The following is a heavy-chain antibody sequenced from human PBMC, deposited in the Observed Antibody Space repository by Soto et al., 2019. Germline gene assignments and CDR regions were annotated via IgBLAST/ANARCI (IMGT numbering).Heavy chain of an antibody. CDR1: GFTFSSYA. D-gene: IGHD2-21*02. V-gene: IGHV3-23*01. Sequence: VGSLRLSCAASGFTFSSYAMSWVRQAPGKGLEWVSAISGSGGSTYYADSVKGRFTISRDNSKNTLYLQMNSLRAEDTAVYYCAKDPLYCGGDCYRGGFDYWGQGTLVTVSS. CDR2: ISGSGGST. J-gene: IGHJ4*02. CDR3: AKDPLYCGGDCYRGGFDY.